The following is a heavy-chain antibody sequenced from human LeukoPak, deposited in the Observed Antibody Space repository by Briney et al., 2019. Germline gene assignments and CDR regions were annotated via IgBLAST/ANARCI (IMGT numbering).Heavy chain of an antibody. CDR3: ARDNYYDSSVNWFDP. Sequence: GASVKVTCKASGYTFTSYGISWVRQAPGQGLEWMGWISAYNGNTNYAQKLQGRVTMTTDTSTSTAYMELRSLRSDDTAVYYCARDNYYDSSVNWFDPWGQGTLVTVSS. CDR2: ISAYNGNT. J-gene: IGHJ5*02. V-gene: IGHV1-18*01. CDR1: GYTFTSYG. D-gene: IGHD3-22*01.